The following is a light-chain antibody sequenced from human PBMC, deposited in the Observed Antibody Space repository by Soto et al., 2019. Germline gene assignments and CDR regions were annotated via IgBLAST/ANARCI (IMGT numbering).Light chain of an antibody. CDR3: QQYKSWPIT. CDR1: QSISSW. Sequence: DIQMTQSPSTLSASVGDRVTITCRASQSISSWLAWYQQKPGKAPKLLIYDASTWATGVPPRFTGSGSGTEFTLTISGLQSEDFAVYYCQQYKSWPITFGQGTRLEIK. V-gene: IGKV1-5*01. CDR2: DAS. J-gene: IGKJ5*01.